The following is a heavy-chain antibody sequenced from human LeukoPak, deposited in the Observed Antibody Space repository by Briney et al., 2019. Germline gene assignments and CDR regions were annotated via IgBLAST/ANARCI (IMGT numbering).Heavy chain of an antibody. J-gene: IGHJ4*02. D-gene: IGHD3-22*01. CDR3: AKDPANWYYYDSSGYPDY. CDR1: GFTFSSYA. CDR2: ISGSGGST. Sequence: GGSLGLSCAASGFTFSSYALSWVRQAPGKGLEWVSAISGSGGSTYYADSVKGRFTISRDNSKNTLYLQMNSLRAEDTAVYYCAKDPANWYYYDSSGYPDYWGQGTLVTVSS. V-gene: IGHV3-23*01.